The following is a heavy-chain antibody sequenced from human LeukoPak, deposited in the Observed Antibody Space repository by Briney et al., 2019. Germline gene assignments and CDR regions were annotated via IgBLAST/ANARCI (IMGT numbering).Heavy chain of an antibody. D-gene: IGHD1-26*01. CDR2: IYHSGST. CDR3: ARVLINYREVGATTIFDY. Sequence: SETLPLTCTVSGYSISSGYYWGWIRQPPGKGLEWIGSIYHSGSTYYNPSLKSRVTISVDTSKNQFSLKLSSVTAADTAVYYCARVLINYREVGATTIFDYWGQGTLVTVSS. V-gene: IGHV4-38-2*02. CDR1: GYSISSGYY. J-gene: IGHJ4*02.